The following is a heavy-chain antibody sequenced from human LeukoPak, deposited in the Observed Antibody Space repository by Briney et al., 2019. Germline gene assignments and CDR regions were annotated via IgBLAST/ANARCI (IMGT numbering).Heavy chain of an antibody. Sequence: GGSLRPSCAASGFTFSSYDMSWVRQAPGKGLEWVSAISGSGGSTYYADSVKGRFTISRDNSKNTLYLQMNSLRAEDTAVYYCAKPGLALRYYFDYWGQGTLVTVSS. CDR3: AKPGLALRYYFDY. CDR2: ISGSGGST. D-gene: IGHD3/OR15-3a*01. J-gene: IGHJ4*02. CDR1: GFTFSSYD. V-gene: IGHV3-23*01.